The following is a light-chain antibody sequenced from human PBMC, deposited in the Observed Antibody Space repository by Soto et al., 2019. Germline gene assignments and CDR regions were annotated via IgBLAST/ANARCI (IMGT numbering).Light chain of an antibody. V-gene: IGKV4-1*01. J-gene: IGKJ2*01. Sequence: DIVMTQSPDSLAVSLGERATIHCKFSQSVLYTSNNKNYLAWYQQKPGQPPKLLIYWASTRESGVPDRFSGSGSGTDFTLTISSLQAEDVAVYYCQQYYGTPYTFGQGTKLEIK. CDR1: QSVLYTSNNKNY. CDR2: WAS. CDR3: QQYYGTPYT.